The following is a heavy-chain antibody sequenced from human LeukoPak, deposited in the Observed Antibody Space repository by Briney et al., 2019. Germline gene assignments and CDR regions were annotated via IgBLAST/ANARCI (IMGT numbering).Heavy chain of an antibody. Sequence: SGGSLRLSCAASGFSFSNYAMSWVRQAPGKGLGWVSGISGNSGGRTYYADSVKGRFTISRDKSKNTLYLQMNSLRVEDTAVYYCAKSLEVIASWFDPWGQGTLVTVSS. CDR1: GFSFSNYA. V-gene: IGHV3-23*01. J-gene: IGHJ5*02. CDR3: AKSLEVIASWFDP. D-gene: IGHD2-15*01. CDR2: ISGNSGGRT.